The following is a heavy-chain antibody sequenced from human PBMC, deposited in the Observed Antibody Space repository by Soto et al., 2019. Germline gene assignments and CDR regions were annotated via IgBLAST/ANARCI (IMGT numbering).Heavy chain of an antibody. V-gene: IGHV3-48*01. D-gene: IGHD3-10*01. CDR2: ISSSSSTI. CDR1: GFTFSSYS. Sequence: GSLRLSCAASGFTFSSYSMNWVRQAPGKGLEWVSYISSSSSTIYYADSVKGRFTISRDNAKNSLYLQMNSLRAEDTAVYYCASSPFGSGSYYYYWGQGTLVTVSS. J-gene: IGHJ4*02. CDR3: ASSPFGSGSYYYY.